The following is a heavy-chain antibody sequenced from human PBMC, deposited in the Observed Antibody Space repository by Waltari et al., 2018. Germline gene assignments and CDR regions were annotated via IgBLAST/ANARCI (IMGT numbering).Heavy chain of an antibody. CDR3: ARARGEYDFWNGYNDQ. V-gene: IGHV4-4*02. Sequence: QVQLQESGPGLVKPSGTLSLTCAVSGGSLRSNNWWSWVRQSPGKGLEWIGEIYHIGSPNYNPSLKSRVTISVDKSKNQFSLTLSSVTAADTAMYYCARARGEYDFWNGYNDQWGQGTLVTVTS. CDR2: IYHIGSP. D-gene: IGHD3-3*01. CDR1: GGSLRSNNW. J-gene: IGHJ4*02.